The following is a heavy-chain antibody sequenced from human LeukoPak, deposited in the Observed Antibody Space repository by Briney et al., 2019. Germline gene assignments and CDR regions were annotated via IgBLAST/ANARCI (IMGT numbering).Heavy chain of an antibody. CDR3: ARDRAPGYDFWSGQLDY. Sequence: PGGSLRLSCAASGFTFSSYGMHWVRQAPGKGLEWVAFIRYDGSNKYYADSVKGRFTISRDNSKNTLYLQMNSLRAEDTAVYYCARDRAPGYDFWSGQLDYWGQGTLVTVSS. CDR1: GFTFSSYG. J-gene: IGHJ4*02. CDR2: IRYDGSNK. D-gene: IGHD3-3*01. V-gene: IGHV3-30*02.